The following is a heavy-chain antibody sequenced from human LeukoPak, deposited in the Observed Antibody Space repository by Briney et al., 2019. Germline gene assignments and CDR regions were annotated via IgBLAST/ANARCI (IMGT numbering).Heavy chain of an antibody. Sequence: SETLSLTCTVSGGSISSSSYYWGWIRQPPGKGLEWIGTIYYSGNTHYSPSLKNRVTISVDTSNNQLSLKLSSVTAADTAVYYCARIGKKATTPYYFDYWGQGTLVTVSS. CDR1: GGSISSSSYY. CDR2: IYYSGNT. J-gene: IGHJ4*02. D-gene: IGHD5-12*01. V-gene: IGHV4-39*01. CDR3: ARIGKKATTPYYFDY.